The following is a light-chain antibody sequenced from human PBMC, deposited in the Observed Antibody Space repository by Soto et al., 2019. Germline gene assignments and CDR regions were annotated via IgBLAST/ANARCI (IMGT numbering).Light chain of an antibody. V-gene: IGKV3-11*01. Sequence: EIVLTQSPATLSLSPGERATLSCRASQSVSSYLAWYQQKPGQAPRLLIYDASNRATGIPARFSGSGSGTDVTLTISSLEPEDFPVYYCQQRSNWPLGTFGQGTKVEIK. CDR3: QQRSNWPLGT. CDR2: DAS. CDR1: QSVSSY. J-gene: IGKJ1*01.